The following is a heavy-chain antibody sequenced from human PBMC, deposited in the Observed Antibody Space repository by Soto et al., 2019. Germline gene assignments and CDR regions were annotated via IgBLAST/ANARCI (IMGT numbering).Heavy chain of an antibody. CDR3: AKVSNQWPVKEFDY. V-gene: IGHV3-23*01. CDR2: IRGSGGSK. Sequence: PGGSLRLSCAASGFTFSSYGMHWVRQAPGKGLEWVSAIRGSGGSKYYADSVKGRFTISRDNSKNTLYLQMNSLRAEDTAVYYCAKVSNQWPVKEFDYWGQGTLVTVSS. D-gene: IGHD6-19*01. CDR1: GFTFSSYG. J-gene: IGHJ4*02.